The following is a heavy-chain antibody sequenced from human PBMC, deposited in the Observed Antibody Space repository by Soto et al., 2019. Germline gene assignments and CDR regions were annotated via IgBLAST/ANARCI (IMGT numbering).Heavy chain of an antibody. CDR2: ISAYNGNT. CDR1: GYTFTSYG. CDR3: AREWTYYDVWSGYPGRNWFDP. D-gene: IGHD3-3*01. Sequence: ASVKVSCKASGYTFTSYGISWVRQAPGQGLEWMGWISAYNGNTNYAQKLQGRVTMTTDTSTSTAYMELRSLRSDDTAVYYCAREWTYYDVWSGYPGRNWFDPWGQGTLVTGSS. V-gene: IGHV1-18*01. J-gene: IGHJ5*02.